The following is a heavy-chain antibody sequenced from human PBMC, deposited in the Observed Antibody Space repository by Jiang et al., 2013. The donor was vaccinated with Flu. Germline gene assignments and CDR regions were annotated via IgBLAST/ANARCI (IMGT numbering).Heavy chain of an antibody. CDR2: ISYDGSNK. CDR3: AKDRLAGGGYYDY. D-gene: IGHD3-22*01. V-gene: IGHV3-30*18. J-gene: IGHJ4*02. Sequence: EWVAVISYDGSNKYYADXVKGRFTISRDNSKNTLYLQMNSLRAEDTAVYYCAKDRLAGGGYYDYWGQGTLVTVSS.